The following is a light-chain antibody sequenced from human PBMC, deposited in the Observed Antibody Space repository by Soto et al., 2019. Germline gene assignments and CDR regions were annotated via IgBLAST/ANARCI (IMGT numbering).Light chain of an antibody. V-gene: IGKV1-8*01. CDR2: SAS. J-gene: IGKJ1*01. Sequence: AIRMSQSPSSFSASTGNRVTITCRASQGISSYLAWYQQKPGKAPKLLIYSASTLQSGVPSRFSDSGSGTDFTLTISCLQSEDFATCCCPQYYSYPRTFGLGTK. CDR3: PQYYSYPRT. CDR1: QGISSY.